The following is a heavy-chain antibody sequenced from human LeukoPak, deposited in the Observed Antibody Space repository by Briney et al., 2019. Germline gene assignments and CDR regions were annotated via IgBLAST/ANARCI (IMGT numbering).Heavy chain of an antibody. CDR3: AKKVVVGATSPYSDFQD. J-gene: IGHJ1*01. Sequence: GGSLRLSCVASGFTFSCYAMSWVRQAPGKGLEWVSAISGSGVTTHYAGSVKGRFSISRDNSKNTLYLQMNSLRAEDTALYYCAKKVVVGATSPYSDFQDWGQGTLVTVSS. CDR1: GFTFSCYA. CDR2: ISGSGVTT. D-gene: IGHD1-26*01. V-gene: IGHV3-23*01.